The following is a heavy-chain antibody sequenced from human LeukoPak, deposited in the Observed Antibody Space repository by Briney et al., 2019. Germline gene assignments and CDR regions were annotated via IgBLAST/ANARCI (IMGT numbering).Heavy chain of an antibody. V-gene: IGHV3-9*01. CDR1: GLTFYDYA. Sequence: SGGSLRLSCAASGLTFYDYAMHWVRQAPGKGLEWVSGITWNSGSIAYADPVKGRFTISRDNAKNSLYLQVNSLRSEDTALYYCAAGAGITRYWGQGTLVTVSS. CDR2: ITWNSGSI. J-gene: IGHJ4*02. CDR3: AAGAGITRY. D-gene: IGHD3-10*01.